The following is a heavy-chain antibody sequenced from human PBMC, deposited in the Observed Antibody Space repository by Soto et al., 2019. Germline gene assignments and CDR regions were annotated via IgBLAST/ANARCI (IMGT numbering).Heavy chain of an antibody. CDR1: GYTFNTYF. J-gene: IGHJ4*02. CDR3: ARDTGNSFDY. CDR2: ISPHNGNT. Sequence: HVQLVQSGGELKKPGASVKVSCNTSGYTFNTYFITWVRQAPGQGLEWMGWISPHNGNTNYAEKFQGRVTMTADTITKTADMELRNLRIDDTALYYCARDTGNSFDYWGQGTPVTVSS. V-gene: IGHV1-18*01.